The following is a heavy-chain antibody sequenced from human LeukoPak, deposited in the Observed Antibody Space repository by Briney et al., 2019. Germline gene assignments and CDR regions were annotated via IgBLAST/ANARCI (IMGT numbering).Heavy chain of an antibody. Sequence: GGSLRLSCAASGFTFSSYGMSWVRQAPGQGLEWVSSISSSRSYIHYADSVKGPFTISRDNAKNSLYLQMTSLRAEDTAVYYCARDSSSSWYEGDGDWGQGTLVTVSS. CDR2: ISSSRSYI. D-gene: IGHD6-13*01. CDR3: ARDSSSSWYEGDGD. J-gene: IGHJ4*02. CDR1: GFTFSSYG. V-gene: IGHV3-21*01.